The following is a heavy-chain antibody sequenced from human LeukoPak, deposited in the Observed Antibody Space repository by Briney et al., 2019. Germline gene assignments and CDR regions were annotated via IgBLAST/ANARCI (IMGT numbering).Heavy chain of an antibody. CDR2: IYSTGRT. CDR3: TRCMVRGVSDY. D-gene: IGHD3-10*01. Sequence: SETLSLTCSISGGSISNYYWSWIRQTPGNGLEWIGYIYSTGRTDSVPSLKSRVTISVDTSKNQFSLKMTSVTAADTAVYYCTRCMVRGVSDYWGQGTLVAVST. CDR1: GGSISNYY. J-gene: IGHJ4*02. V-gene: IGHV4-59*01.